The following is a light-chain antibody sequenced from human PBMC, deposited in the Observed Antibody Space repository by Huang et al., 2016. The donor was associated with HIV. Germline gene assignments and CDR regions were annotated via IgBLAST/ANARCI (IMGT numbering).Light chain of an antibody. CDR2: WAS. CDR3: QQYDTSPWT. V-gene: IGKV4-1*01. J-gene: IGKJ1*01. Sequence: DIVMTQSPDSLAVSLGERATINCMSSQSGLYRSNNKNYLAWYKQKPGQPPKLPIYWASTRESGVPDRFTGSGSGTDFSLTISSLQAEDVAVYYCQQYDTSPWTFGQGTKVEIK. CDR1: QSGLYRSNNKNY.